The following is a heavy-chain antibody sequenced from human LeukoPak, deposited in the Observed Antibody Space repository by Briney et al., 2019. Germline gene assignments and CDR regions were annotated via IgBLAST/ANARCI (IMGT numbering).Heavy chain of an antibody. CDR3: ARSQFHYYDSSGYTPLPLWY. J-gene: IGHJ4*02. CDR2: FYDGSKT. V-gene: IGHV3-53*01. Sequence: GGSLRLSCAASGFSVSSRSMSWVRQAPGKGLEWVSVFYDGSKTYYADSVKGRFTISRDNSKNTLYLQMNSLRAEDTAVYYCARSQFHYYDSSGYTPLPLWYWGQGTLVTVSS. CDR1: GFSVSSRS. D-gene: IGHD3-22*01.